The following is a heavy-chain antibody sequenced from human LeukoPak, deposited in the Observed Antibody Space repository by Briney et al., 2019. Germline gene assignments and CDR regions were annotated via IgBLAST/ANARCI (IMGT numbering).Heavy chain of an antibody. V-gene: IGHV1-2*02. Sequence: ASVKVSCKASGYTFTGYYLHWVRQAPGQGLEWMGWISPSSGGRNYAQRFQGRVTMTRDTFSNTAYMELNSLRSDDAAVYYCERDGPGKKSNYDYWGQGTLVTVSS. CDR1: GYTFTGYY. CDR3: ERDGPGKKSNYDY. J-gene: IGHJ4*02. CDR2: ISPSSGGR.